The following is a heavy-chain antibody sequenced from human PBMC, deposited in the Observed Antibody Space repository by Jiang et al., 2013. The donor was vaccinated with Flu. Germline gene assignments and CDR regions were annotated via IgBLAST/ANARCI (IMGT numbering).Heavy chain of an antibody. CDR2: IIPIFGTA. CDR1: TFSSYA. Sequence: TFSSYAISWVRQAPGQGLEWMGGIIPIFGTANYAQKFQGRVTITADESTSTAYMELSSLRSEDTAVYYCARGRYCSSTSCYADMDVWGKGTTVTVSS. D-gene: IGHD2-2*01. CDR3: ARGRYCSSTSCYADMDV. V-gene: IGHV1-69*01. J-gene: IGHJ6*03.